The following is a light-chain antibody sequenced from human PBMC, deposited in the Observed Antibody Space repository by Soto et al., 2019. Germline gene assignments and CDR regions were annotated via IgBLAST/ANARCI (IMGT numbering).Light chain of an antibody. CDR3: QQRSNWPLIT. J-gene: IGKJ5*01. CDR2: DAS. CDR1: QSVSSY. V-gene: IGKV3-11*01. Sequence: EIVLTQSPVTLSLSPGERATLSCRASQSVSSYLAWYQQRPGQAPRLLVYDASNRATGIPARFSGSGSETEFTLTISSLQSEDFAVYYCQQRSNWPLITFGQGTRLEIK.